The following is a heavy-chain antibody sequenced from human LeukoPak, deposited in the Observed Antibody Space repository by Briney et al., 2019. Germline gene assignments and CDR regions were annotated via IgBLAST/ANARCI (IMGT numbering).Heavy chain of an antibody. CDR1: GFTLSTYG. CDR2: VSSSSGII. V-gene: IGHV3-48*01. Sequence: GGSLRLSCAASGFTLSTYGMNWVRQAPGKGLEHLSHVSSSSGIIYYSDSVKGRFTISRDNARNSLYLQMNSLRVEDTAVYYCATEEEHCSGGSCYTWYYMDVWGKGTTVTVSS. CDR3: ATEEEHCSGGSCYTWYYMDV. D-gene: IGHD2-15*01. J-gene: IGHJ6*03.